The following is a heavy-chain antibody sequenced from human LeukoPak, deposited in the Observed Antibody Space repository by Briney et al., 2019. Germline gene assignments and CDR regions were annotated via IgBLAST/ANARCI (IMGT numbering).Heavy chain of an antibody. Sequence: SETLSLTCTVSGGSISSYYWSWIRQPAGKGLEGIGRIYTSGSTNYNPSLKSRVTMSVDTSKNQFCLKLSSVTAADTAAYYCARDAGYCSSTSCYKVFDYWGQGTLVTVSS. CDR1: GGSISSYY. J-gene: IGHJ4*02. CDR3: ARDAGYCSSTSCYKVFDY. CDR2: IYTSGST. V-gene: IGHV4-4*07. D-gene: IGHD2-2*01.